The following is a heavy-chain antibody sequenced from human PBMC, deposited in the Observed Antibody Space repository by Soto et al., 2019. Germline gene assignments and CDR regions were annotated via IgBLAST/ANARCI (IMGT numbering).Heavy chain of an antibody. J-gene: IGHJ4*02. CDR3: AIENGHMGISVAALDF. D-gene: IGHD6-19*01. CDR1: GDSISSSNW. V-gene: IGHV4-4*02. Sequence: QVQLQESGPGLVKPSGTLSLTCAVSGDSISSSNWWTWVRQPPGKGLEWVGEIHHSGSTNYAPSLRGRATISLEKSTNQFSLTLTSVTAADTAVYYCAIENGHMGISVAALDFWGQGTLVSASS. CDR2: IHHSGST.